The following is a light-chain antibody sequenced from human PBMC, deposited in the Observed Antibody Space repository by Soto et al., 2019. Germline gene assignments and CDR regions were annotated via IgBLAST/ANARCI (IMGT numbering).Light chain of an antibody. CDR2: DVS. Sequence: QSVLTQPASVSGSPGQSIAISCTGTSGDVGSYNFVSWYQQHPGKAPKLMIYDVSARPPGVSNRFSGSKSGNTASLTISGLQADYEADYYCSSYTSTSTLVFGGGTEVTVL. V-gene: IGLV2-14*01. CDR3: SSYTSTSTLV. J-gene: IGLJ2*01. CDR1: SGDVGSYNF.